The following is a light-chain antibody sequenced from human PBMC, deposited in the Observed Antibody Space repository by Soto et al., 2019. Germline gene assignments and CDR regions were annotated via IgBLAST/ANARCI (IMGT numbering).Light chain of an antibody. CDR1: SSNIGAGYD. J-gene: IGLJ2*01. CDR2: GNS. V-gene: IGLV1-40*01. CDR3: QSYDSSLSGYVV. Sequence: QSVLTQPPSVSGAPGQRVTISCTGSSSNIGAGYDVHWYQQLPGTAPKLLIYGNSNRPSGVPDRFSGSKSGTSASLAITGLQAEDEADYSCQSYDSSLSGYVVFGGGNKLTVL.